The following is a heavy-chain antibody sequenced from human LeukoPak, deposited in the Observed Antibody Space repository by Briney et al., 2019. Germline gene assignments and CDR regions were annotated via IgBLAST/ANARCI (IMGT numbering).Heavy chain of an antibody. CDR3: GKNRYSGSLSPFDI. Sequence: GGSLRLSCAASKFAFSSYAMSWVRQAPGKGLEWVSAISGGGGNTYYADSVKGRFTISRDNSKNTLYLQMNSLRAEDTAVYYCGKNRYSGSLSPFDIWGQGTMVTASS. J-gene: IGHJ3*02. V-gene: IGHV3-23*01. D-gene: IGHD1-26*01. CDR1: KFAFSSYA. CDR2: ISGGGGNT.